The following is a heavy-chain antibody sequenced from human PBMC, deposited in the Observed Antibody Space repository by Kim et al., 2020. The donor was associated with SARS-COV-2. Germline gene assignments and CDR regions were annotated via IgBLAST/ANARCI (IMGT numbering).Heavy chain of an antibody. Sequence: SETLSLTCTVSGGSVSSGSYYWSWIRQPPGKGLEWIGYIYYSGSTNYNPSLKSRVTISVDTSKNQFSLKLSSVTAADTAVYYCARDPFVTIFPSSYYYGMDVCGQGTTVTVSS. D-gene: IGHD3-9*01. CDR1: GGSVSSGSYY. J-gene: IGHJ6*02. V-gene: IGHV4-61*01. CDR2: IYYSGST. CDR3: ARDPFVTIFPSSYYYGMDV.